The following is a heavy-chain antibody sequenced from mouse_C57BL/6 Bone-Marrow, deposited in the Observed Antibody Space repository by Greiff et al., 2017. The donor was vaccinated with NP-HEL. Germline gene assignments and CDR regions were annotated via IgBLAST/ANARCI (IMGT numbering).Heavy chain of an antibody. CDR2: IYPGSGST. J-gene: IGHJ2*01. CDR1: GYTFTSYW. V-gene: IGHV1-55*01. D-gene: IGHD2-1*01. Sequence: QVQLQQPGAELVKPGASVKMSCKASGYTFTSYWITWVKQRPGQGLEWIGDIYPGSGSTNYNEKFKSKATLTVDPSSSTAYMQLSSLTSEDSAVYYCARWADYGNYLLYYFDYWGQGTTLTVSS. CDR3: ARWADYGNYLLYYFDY.